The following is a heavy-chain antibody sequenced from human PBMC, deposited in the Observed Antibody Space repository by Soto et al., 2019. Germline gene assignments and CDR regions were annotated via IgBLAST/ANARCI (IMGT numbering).Heavy chain of an antibody. D-gene: IGHD3-10*01. Sequence: QVQLVQSGAEVKKPGSSVKVSCKASGGTFSSYTISWVRQAPGQGLEWMGRIIPILGIANYAQKFQGRVTITADKSTSTAYMELSSLRSEDTAVYYCEREITMVRGEGAFDIWGQGTMVTVSS. CDR2: IIPILGIA. V-gene: IGHV1-69*08. CDR3: EREITMVRGEGAFDI. CDR1: GGTFSSYT. J-gene: IGHJ3*02.